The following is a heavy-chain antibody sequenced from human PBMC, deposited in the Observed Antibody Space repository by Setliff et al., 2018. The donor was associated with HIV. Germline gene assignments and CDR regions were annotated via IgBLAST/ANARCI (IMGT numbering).Heavy chain of an antibody. Sequence: ASVKVSCKTSGYTFTQSHDLHWVRQVPGQGPEWMGWISAYNGNTNYAQKLQGRVTMTRDTAASTVYMELSSLKSEDTAVYYCASEGQWLAWGQGTLVTVSS. D-gene: IGHD6-19*01. CDR2: ISAYNGNT. CDR1: GYTFTQSHD. V-gene: IGHV1-3*01. CDR3: ASEGQWLA. J-gene: IGHJ5*02.